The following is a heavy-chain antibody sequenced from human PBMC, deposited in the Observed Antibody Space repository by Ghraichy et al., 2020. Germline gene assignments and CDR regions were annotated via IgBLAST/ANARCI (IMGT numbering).Heavy chain of an antibody. CDR3: ARVRNGGSYQYVYYYYYGMDV. CDR1: GGTFSSYA. D-gene: IGHD1-26*01. V-gene: IGHV1-69*13. Sequence: SVKVSCKASGGTFSSYAISWVRQAPGQGLEWMGGIIPIFGTANYAQKFQGRVTITADESTSTAYMELSSLRSEDTAVYYCARVRNGGSYQYVYYYYYGMDVWGQGTTVTVSS. J-gene: IGHJ6*02. CDR2: IIPIFGTA.